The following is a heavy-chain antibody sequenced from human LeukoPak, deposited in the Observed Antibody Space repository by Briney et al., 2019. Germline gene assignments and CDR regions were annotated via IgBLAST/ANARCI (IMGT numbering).Heavy chain of an antibody. CDR1: GFTVSSNY. CDR3: ARIDYYGSGDGGDY. D-gene: IGHD3-10*01. Sequence: GGSLRLSCAASGFTVSSNYMSWVRQAPGKGLEWVSVIYSGGSTYYADSVKGRFTISRDNSKNTLYLQMNSLRAEDTAVYYCARIDYYGSGDGGDYWGQGTLVTVSS. V-gene: IGHV3-66*01. CDR2: IYSGGST. J-gene: IGHJ4*02.